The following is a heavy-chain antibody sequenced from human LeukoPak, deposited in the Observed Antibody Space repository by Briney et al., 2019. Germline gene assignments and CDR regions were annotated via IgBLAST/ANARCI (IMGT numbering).Heavy chain of an antibody. Sequence: PGGSLRLSCAASGFTFSSYAMHWVRQAPGKGLEWVAVISYDGSNKYYADSVKGRFTISRDNSKNTLYLQMNSLRAEDTAVYYCARDRPHYDFWSGYYLVSDYYYYYGMDVWGQGTTVTVSS. CDR2: ISYDGSNK. V-gene: IGHV3-30-3*01. J-gene: IGHJ6*02. CDR3: ARDRPHYDFWSGYYLVSDYYYYYGMDV. CDR1: GFTFSSYA. D-gene: IGHD3-3*01.